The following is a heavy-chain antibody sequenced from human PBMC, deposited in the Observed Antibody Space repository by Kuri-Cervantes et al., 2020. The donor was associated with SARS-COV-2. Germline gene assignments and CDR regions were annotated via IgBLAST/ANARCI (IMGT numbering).Heavy chain of an antibody. V-gene: IGHV4-61*05. D-gene: IGHD1-26*01. CDR3: ARQSPDQYSGSSQWFDP. CDR2: IYYSGST. Sequence: GSLRLSCTVSGGSISSSSYYWSWIRQPPGQGLEWLGYIYYSGSTKYNPSLESRVTISLDTSRNQFSLKLSSVTAADTAVYYCARQSPDQYSGSSQWFDPWGQGTLVTVSS. CDR1: GGSISSSSYY. J-gene: IGHJ5*02.